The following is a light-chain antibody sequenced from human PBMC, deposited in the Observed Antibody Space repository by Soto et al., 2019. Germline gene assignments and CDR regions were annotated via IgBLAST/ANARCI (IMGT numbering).Light chain of an antibody. CDR2: GAS. J-gene: IGKJ4*01. CDR1: QSVRSN. Sequence: EVVMTQSPATLSVSPGEGATLSCRASQSVRSNLAWYQKKPGQSHRLLIYGASTRATAVPARFSGSGSGTEFTLPISSPQSEDFAVYYCQQYDNWPLTFGGGTQVEIK. CDR3: QQYDNWPLT. V-gene: IGKV3-15*01.